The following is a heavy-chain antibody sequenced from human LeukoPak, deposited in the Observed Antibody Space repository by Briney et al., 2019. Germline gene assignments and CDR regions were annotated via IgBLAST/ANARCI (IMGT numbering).Heavy chain of an antibody. V-gene: IGHV1-2*02. CDR2: INGNSGDT. Sequence: ASVNVSYTASGHTFTGYYLHWMRQAPGQGLECMGWINGNSGDTNYAQKFQGRVTMTGDTSISTAYMDLIRLTSDDTAVYYCVRVAVTGIAYFQYWGQGTLVTVPS. J-gene: IGHJ1*01. CDR3: VRVAVTGIAYFQY. D-gene: IGHD6-19*01. CDR1: GHTFTGYY.